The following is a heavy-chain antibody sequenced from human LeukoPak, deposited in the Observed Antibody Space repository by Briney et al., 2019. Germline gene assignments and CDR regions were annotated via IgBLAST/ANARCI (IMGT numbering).Heavy chain of an antibody. D-gene: IGHD2-15*01. CDR2: IYYTGNT. V-gene: IGHV4-59*08. Sequence: SETLSLTCTVSGGSISNYYWSWIRQSPGKGLEWIGYIYYTGNTNYNPSLESRVIISVDTSKNQFSLKLSSVTAADTAVYYCARTVVRGQFDYWGQGTLVTVSS. J-gene: IGHJ4*02. CDR3: ARTVVRGQFDY. CDR1: GGSISNYY.